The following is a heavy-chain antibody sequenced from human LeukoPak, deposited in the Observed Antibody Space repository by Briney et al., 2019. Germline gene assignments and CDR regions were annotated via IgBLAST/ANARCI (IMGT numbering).Heavy chain of an antibody. Sequence: PSQTLSLTCTVSGGSISSGGYYWSWIRQPPGKGLEWIGYIYHSGSTYYNPSLKSRVTISVDRSKNQFSLKLSPVTAADTAVYYCARPQGYYDSSGYRYHDAFDIWGQGTMVTVSS. J-gene: IGHJ3*02. V-gene: IGHV4-30-2*01. CDR3: ARPQGYYDSSGYRYHDAFDI. CDR2: IYHSGST. D-gene: IGHD3-22*01. CDR1: GGSISSGGYY.